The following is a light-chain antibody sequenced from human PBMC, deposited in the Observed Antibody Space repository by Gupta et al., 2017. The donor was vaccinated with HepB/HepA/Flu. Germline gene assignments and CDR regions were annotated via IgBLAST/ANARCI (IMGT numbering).Light chain of an antibody. CDR1: SSDIGSYKY. CDR2: DVS. Sequence: QSALPQPRSVSGSPGQSATISCTGTSSDIGSYKYVSWYQHHPGKAPKLMIYDVSHRPSGVPDRFSGSKFGNTASLTISGLQADDEADYYCCSYTDSNTDWVFGGGTKVTVL. J-gene: IGLJ3*02. CDR3: CSYTDSNTDWV. V-gene: IGLV2-11*01.